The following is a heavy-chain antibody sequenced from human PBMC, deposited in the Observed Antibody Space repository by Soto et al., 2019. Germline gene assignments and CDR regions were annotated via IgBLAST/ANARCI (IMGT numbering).Heavy chain of an antibody. CDR1: GFTFSSYA. Sequence: PGGSLSLSCAASGFTFSSYAMHWVRQAPGKGLEWVAVISYDGSNKYYADSVKGRFTISRDNSKNTLYLQMNSLRAEDTAVYYCAKSGIAAATRNWFDPWGQGTLVTVSS. V-gene: IGHV3-30-3*02. CDR3: AKSGIAAATRNWFDP. D-gene: IGHD6-25*01. J-gene: IGHJ5*02. CDR2: ISYDGSNK.